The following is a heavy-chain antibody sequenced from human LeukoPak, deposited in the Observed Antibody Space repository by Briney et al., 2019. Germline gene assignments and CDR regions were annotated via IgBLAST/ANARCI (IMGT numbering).Heavy chain of an antibody. V-gene: IGHV4-39*01. CDR1: GDSISSSSYY. CDR2: IYYSGST. J-gene: IGHJ4*02. D-gene: IGHD3-10*02. CDR3: ASLGASGYVHY. Sequence: SETLSLTCTVSGDSISSSSYYWGWIRQPSGRGLEWIASIYYSGSTYYNPSLKSRVTISVDTSKNQFSLNLNSVTAADTSFYYCASLGASGYVHYWGQGTLVTVSS.